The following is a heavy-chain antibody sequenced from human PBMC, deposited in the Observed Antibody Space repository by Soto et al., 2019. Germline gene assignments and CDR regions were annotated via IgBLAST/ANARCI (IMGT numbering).Heavy chain of an antibody. V-gene: IGHV3-30*18. Sequence: GGSLRLSCAASGFTFSSYGMHWVRQAPGKGLEWVAVISYDGSNKYYADSVKGRFTISRDNSKNTLYLQMNSLRAEDTAVYYCAKDAGTGYYLGRNRTWFDPWGQGTLVTVS. J-gene: IGHJ5*02. D-gene: IGHD3-9*01. CDR2: ISYDGSNK. CDR3: AKDAGTGYYLGRNRTWFDP. CDR1: GFTFSSYG.